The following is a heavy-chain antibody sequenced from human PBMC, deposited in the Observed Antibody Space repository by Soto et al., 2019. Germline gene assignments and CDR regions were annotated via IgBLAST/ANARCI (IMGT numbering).Heavy chain of an antibody. CDR3: AKNIVRGHWYFDL. CDR1: GMAFSGCG. J-gene: IGHJ2*01. CDR2: ISSDGSQK. Sequence: QVQLVESGGGVVQPGKSLRLSCAASGMAFSGCGMFWVRQTPSKGLEWVAAISSDGSQKYYADSVKGRFTISRDNSKNTLYVQMNGLTTEDTAVYYCAKNIVRGHWYFDLWGRGTLVTVSS. V-gene: IGHV3-30*18. D-gene: IGHD3-10*01.